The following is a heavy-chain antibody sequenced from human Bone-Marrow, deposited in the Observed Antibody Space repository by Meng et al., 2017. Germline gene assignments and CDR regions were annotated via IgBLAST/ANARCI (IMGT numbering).Heavy chain of an antibody. V-gene: IGHV4-39*01. CDR2: IGHSGIT. Sequence: QPQLQESGPGLVKPAEALSLTCSFSGGSISTSVYYWGWIRQPPGKGLEWIGSIGHSGITYYTPSLKSRVTVSIDTSKSQFSLKLTSVTAADTAVYYCVRSSGWVRTGFDPWGQGTLVTVSS. D-gene: IGHD6-19*01. J-gene: IGHJ5*02. CDR3: VRSSGWVRTGFDP. CDR1: GGSISTSVYY.